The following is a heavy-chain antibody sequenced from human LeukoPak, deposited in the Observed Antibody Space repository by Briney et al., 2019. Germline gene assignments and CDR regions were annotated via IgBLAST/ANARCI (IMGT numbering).Heavy chain of an antibody. CDR3: ARGPSYGAFDI. CDR2: ISNDGSNQ. Sequence: GRSLRLSCAASGFTFSSYSIHWVRQAPGKGLEWVAFISNDGSNQYYADSVKGRFTISRDNSKNTLYLQMNSLRAEDTAVYYWARGPSYGAFDIWGQGTMVTVSS. D-gene: IGHD3-10*01. V-gene: IGHV3-30-3*01. J-gene: IGHJ3*02. CDR1: GFTFSSYS.